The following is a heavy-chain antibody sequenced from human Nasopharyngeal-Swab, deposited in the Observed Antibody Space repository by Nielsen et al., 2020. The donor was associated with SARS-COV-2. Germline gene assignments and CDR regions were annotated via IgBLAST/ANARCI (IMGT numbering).Heavy chain of an antibody. CDR3: ARELELSGLGYYYYGMDV. J-gene: IGHJ6*02. D-gene: IGHD3-16*02. V-gene: IGHV1-18*01. Sequence: ASVKVSCKASGYTFTSYGISWVRQAPGQGLEWMGWISAYNGNTNYAQKLQGRVTMTTDTSTSTAYMELRSLRSDDTAVYYCARELELSGLGYYYYGMDVWGQGTTVTVSS. CDR1: GYTFTSYG. CDR2: ISAYNGNT.